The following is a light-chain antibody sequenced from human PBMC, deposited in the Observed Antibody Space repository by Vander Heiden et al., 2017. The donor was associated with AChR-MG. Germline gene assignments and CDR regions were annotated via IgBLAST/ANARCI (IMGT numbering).Light chain of an antibody. CDR3: QSYDSSLSGV. Sequence: QSVLTQPPSVSGAPGQRVTISCTGSSSNSGAGYDVHWYQQLPGTAPKLLIYGNSNRPSGVPDRFSGSKSGTSASLAITGRQAEDEADYYCQSYDSSLSGVFGGGTKLTVL. CDR2: GNS. CDR1: SSNSGAGYD. J-gene: IGLJ3*02. V-gene: IGLV1-40*01.